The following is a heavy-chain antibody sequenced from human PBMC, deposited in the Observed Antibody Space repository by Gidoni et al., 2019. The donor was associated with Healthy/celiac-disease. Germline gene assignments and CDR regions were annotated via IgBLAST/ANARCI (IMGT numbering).Heavy chain of an antibody. CDR2: IYSGGST. CDR1: GFTVSSNY. D-gene: IGHD6-19*01. CDR3: ARGVAAVAGYWGMGDAFDI. J-gene: IGHJ3*02. Sequence: EVQLVETGGGLIQPGGSLRLSCAASGFTVSSNYMSWVRQAPGKGLEWVSVIYSGGSTYYADSVKGRFTISRDNSKNTLYLQMNSLRAEDTAVYYCARGVAAVAGYWGMGDAFDIWGQGTMVTVSS. V-gene: IGHV3-53*02.